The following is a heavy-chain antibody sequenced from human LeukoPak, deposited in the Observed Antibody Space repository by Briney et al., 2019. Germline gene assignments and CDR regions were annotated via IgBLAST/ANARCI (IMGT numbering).Heavy chain of an antibody. CDR2: IKTKTDGGTP. CDR3: ATESFRKSGIDY. V-gene: IGHV3-15*01. CDR1: GFXFTNVW. J-gene: IGHJ4*02. D-gene: IGHD5-12*01. Sequence: GGSLRLSWAGSGFXFTNVWMKWVRQAPGKGLEWDGHIKTKTDGGTPDYAAVVKGRFTISRDDSKNTLYLQMNSLRAEDTALYYCATESFRKSGIDYWGQGTQVTVSS.